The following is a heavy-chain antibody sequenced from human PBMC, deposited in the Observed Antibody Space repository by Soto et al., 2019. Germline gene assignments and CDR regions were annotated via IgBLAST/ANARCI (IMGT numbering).Heavy chain of an antibody. V-gene: IGHV3-64*01. D-gene: IGHD4-17*01. CDR3: ARYTSSGDYELDYYYYLDV. J-gene: IGHJ6*03. CDR1: GFTFSSYA. CDR2: ISSNGGST. Sequence: EVQLVESGGGLVQPGGSLRLSCAASGFTFSSYAMHWVRQAPGKGLEYVSAISSNGGSTYYANSVKGRFTISRDNSKNTLYLQMGSLRAEDMAVYYCARYTSSGDYELDYYYYLDVWGKGTTVTVSS.